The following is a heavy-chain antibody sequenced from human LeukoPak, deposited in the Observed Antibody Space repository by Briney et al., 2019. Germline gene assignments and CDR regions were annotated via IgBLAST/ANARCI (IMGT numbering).Heavy chain of an antibody. Sequence: PSETLSLTCTVSGDSISSNSYYWSWIRQPPGKGLEWIGYIYYSGSTNYNPSLKSRVTISVDTSKNQFSLKLSSVTAADTAVYYCARDLRIAAAGRGGLDYWGQGTLVTVSS. CDR2: IYYSGST. V-gene: IGHV4-61*01. D-gene: IGHD6-13*01. J-gene: IGHJ4*02. CDR1: GDSISSNSYY. CDR3: ARDLRIAAAGRGGLDY.